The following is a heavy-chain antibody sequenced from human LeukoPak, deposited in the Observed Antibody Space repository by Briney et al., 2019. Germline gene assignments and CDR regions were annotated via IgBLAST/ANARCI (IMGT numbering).Heavy chain of an antibody. Sequence: PGGSLRLSCAASGFTFSSYAMSWVRQAPGKGLEWVSAISGSGGSTYAADSVKGRFTISRDNSKNTLYLQINSPRADDTAVYYCARWSQYSGGGWYELDYWGQGTRVTVSS. CDR3: ARWSQYSGGGWYELDY. J-gene: IGHJ4*02. CDR1: GFTFSSYA. CDR2: ISGSGGST. V-gene: IGHV3-23*01. D-gene: IGHD6-25*01.